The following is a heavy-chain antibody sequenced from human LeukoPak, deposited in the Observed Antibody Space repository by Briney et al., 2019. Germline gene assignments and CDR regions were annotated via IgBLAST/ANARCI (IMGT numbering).Heavy chain of an antibody. J-gene: IGHJ1*01. Sequence: GGSLRLSCAASGFTFSSYWMSWVRQAPGKGLEWVANIKQDGSEKYYVDSVKGRFTISRDNAKKSLYLLMNSLRAEDTAVYDCARDDTVTTRVGFIDWGQGTLVTVSS. CDR2: IKQDGSEK. CDR1: GFTFSSYW. V-gene: IGHV3-7*01. D-gene: IGHD4-17*01. CDR3: ARDDTVTTRVGFID.